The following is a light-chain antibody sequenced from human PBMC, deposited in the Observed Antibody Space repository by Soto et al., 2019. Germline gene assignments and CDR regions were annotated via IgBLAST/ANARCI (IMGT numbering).Light chain of an antibody. CDR3: CSYSGSDTWV. CDR1: SSDVGTYNL. J-gene: IGLJ3*02. Sequence: QSALTQPASVSGSPGQSITISCTGTSSDVGTYNLVSWYEHHPGKAPKLIIYQATKRPSGLSDRFSGSKSGNTASLTISGLQAEDEADYYCCSYSGSDTWVFGGGTKVTVL. CDR2: QAT. V-gene: IGLV2-23*01.